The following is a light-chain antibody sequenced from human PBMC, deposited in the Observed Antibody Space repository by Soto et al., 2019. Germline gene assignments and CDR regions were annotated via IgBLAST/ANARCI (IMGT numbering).Light chain of an antibody. J-gene: IGKJ1*01. CDR1: QTISSW. Sequence: QMTQSPSTLSGSVGRRFTITCRASQTISSWLAWYQQKPGKAPKLMIYKASTLKSGVPSRFSGSGYGTEFNLTISSLQPDDFATYYCQHYNSYSEAFGQGTKVDIK. CDR2: KAS. V-gene: IGKV1-5*03. CDR3: QHYNSYSEA.